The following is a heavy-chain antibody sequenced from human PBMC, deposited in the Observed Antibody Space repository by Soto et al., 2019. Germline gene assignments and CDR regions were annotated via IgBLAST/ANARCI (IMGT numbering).Heavy chain of an antibody. CDR2: TSFDGNRK. Sequence: PGGSLRLSCAASGFTFDKFDMHWVRQAPGKGLQWVAVTSFDGNRKYYAASVKGRLTISRDSSNNTLHLQMNNLRDDDSAVYYCVREGGVPAAIGHYYYGMDVWGQGTAVTVSS. J-gene: IGHJ6*02. D-gene: IGHD2-2*02. CDR3: VREGGVPAAIGHYYYGMDV. CDR1: GFTFDKFD. V-gene: IGHV3-30-3*01.